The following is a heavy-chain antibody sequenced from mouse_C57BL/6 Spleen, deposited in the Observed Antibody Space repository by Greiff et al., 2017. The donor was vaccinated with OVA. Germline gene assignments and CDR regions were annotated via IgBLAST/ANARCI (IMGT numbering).Heavy chain of an antibody. CDR2: ISYDGSN. J-gene: IGHJ1*03. CDR3: AREWDGNYKYFDV. CDR1: GYSITSGYY. Sequence: EVKLMESGPGLVKPSQSLSLTCSVTGYSITSGYYWNWIRQFPGNKLEWMGYISYDGSNNYNPSLKNRISITRDTSKNQFFLKLNSVTTEDTATYYCAREWDGNYKYFDVWGTGTTVTVSS. D-gene: IGHD2-1*01. V-gene: IGHV3-6*01.